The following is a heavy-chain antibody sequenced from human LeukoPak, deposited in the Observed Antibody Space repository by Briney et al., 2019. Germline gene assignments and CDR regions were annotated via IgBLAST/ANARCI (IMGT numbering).Heavy chain of an antibody. Sequence: SETLSLTCTVSGGSIRSYYWSWIRQPPGKGLEWIGYIYYSGSTNYNPSLKSRVTISVDTSKNQFSLKLSSVTAADTAVYYCARGRGLLWFGESLIPYYFDYWGQGTLVTVSS. J-gene: IGHJ4*02. D-gene: IGHD3-10*01. V-gene: IGHV4-59*01. CDR1: GGSIRSYY. CDR3: ARGRGLLWFGESLIPYYFDY. CDR2: IYYSGST.